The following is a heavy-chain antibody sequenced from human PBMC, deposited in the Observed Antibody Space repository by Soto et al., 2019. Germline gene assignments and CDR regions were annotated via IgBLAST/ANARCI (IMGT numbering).Heavy chain of an antibody. D-gene: IGHD6-19*01. Sequence: EVQLLESGGGLVQPGRSLRLSCAASGFTFSSYAMNWVRQAPGKGLEWVSAMSGTGGSTYYADSVKGRFTISRDNSKNPMYRQMNSLRVEDTAVFYCAKAGFSSGWSPACFAYWGQGTLVTVSS. CDR1: GFTFSSYA. CDR3: AKAGFSSGWSPACFAY. CDR2: MSGTGGST. J-gene: IGHJ4*02. V-gene: IGHV3-23*01.